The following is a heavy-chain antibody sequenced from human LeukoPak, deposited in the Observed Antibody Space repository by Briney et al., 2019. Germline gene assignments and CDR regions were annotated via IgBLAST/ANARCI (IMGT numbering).Heavy chain of an antibody. Sequence: PGGSLRLSCAVSGLTFSNYEMNWVRQTPGKRLEWVSQISSSGRSISYADSVKGRFTISRDNANTTLLLQMNSLRAEDTAVYYCAKVGYYDRIREPLDVWGQGTTVTVSS. D-gene: IGHD3-22*01. V-gene: IGHV3-48*03. CDR2: ISSSGRSI. CDR3: AKVGYYDRIREPLDV. CDR1: GLTFSNYE. J-gene: IGHJ6*02.